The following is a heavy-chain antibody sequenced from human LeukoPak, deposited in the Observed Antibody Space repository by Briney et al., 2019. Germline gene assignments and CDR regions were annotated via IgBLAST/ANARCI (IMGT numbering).Heavy chain of an antibody. CDR1: GFTFSNAW. Sequence: GGSLRLSCAVSGFTFSNAWMSWVRQAPGKGLEWVAVISYEGTNNHYADSVKGRCSVSRGNSKNTLYLQMDSLRTEDTAVYYCARDRVAAADLDYWGQGTLVTVSS. CDR3: ARDRVAAADLDY. V-gene: IGHV3-30*03. D-gene: IGHD6-13*01. J-gene: IGHJ4*02. CDR2: ISYEGTNN.